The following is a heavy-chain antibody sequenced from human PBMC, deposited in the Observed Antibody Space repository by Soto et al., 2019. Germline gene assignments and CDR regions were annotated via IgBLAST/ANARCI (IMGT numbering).Heavy chain of an antibody. CDR2: MNPNSGNT. J-gene: IGHJ4*02. D-gene: IGHD5-18*01. CDR1: GYTFTSYD. Sequence: ASVKVSCKASGYTFTSYDINWVRQATGQGLEWMGWMNPNSGNTGYAQKFQGRVTMTRNTSISTAYMELSSLRSEDTAVYYCARGRVYSYGYTFYYFDYWGQGTLVTVSS. V-gene: IGHV1-8*01. CDR3: ARGRVYSYGYTFYYFDY.